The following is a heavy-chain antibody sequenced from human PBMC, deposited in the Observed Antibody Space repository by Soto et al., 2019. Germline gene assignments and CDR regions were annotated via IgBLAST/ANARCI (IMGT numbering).Heavy chain of an antibody. CDR3: ARLGSSGWYQGSYFDY. J-gene: IGHJ4*02. V-gene: IGHV4-39*01. D-gene: IGHD6-19*01. CDR1: GGSITRXNHX. CDR2: ILYSGST. Sequence: QLQLQESXPGLVKPSETLSLTCIVSGGSITRXNHXXXWIRQSPGKGLEWIGSILYSGSTNYNPXXXXXXXXXXXXXXXXXXXXXSSVTAADTAVYYCARLGSSGWYQGSYFDYWGQGTLVTVSA.